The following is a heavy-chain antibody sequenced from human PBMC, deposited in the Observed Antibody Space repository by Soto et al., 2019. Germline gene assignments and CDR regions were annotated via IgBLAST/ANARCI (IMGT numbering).Heavy chain of an antibody. CDR1: GGSISSYY. V-gene: IGHV4-59*01. CDR3: ARLATAKDAFDI. CDR2: IYYSGST. J-gene: IGHJ3*02. Sequence: PSETLSLTCTVSGGSISSYYWSWIRQPPGKGLEWIGYIYYSGSTNYNPSLKSRVTISVDTSKNQFPLKLSSVTAADTAVYYCARLATAKDAFDIWGQGTMVTVSS. D-gene: IGHD2-21*02.